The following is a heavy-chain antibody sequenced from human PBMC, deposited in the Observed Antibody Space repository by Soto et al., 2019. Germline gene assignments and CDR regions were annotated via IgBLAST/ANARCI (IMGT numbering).Heavy chain of an antibody. CDR1: GFTFSSYG. CDR3: ARDSRGWGGYYYYYGMDV. J-gene: IGHJ6*02. V-gene: IGHV3-33*01. D-gene: IGHD6-19*01. CDR2: IWYDGSNK. Sequence: PGGSLRLSCAASGFTFSSYGMHWVRQAPGKGLEWVAVIWYDGSNKYYADSVKGRLTISRDNSKNTLYLQMNSLRAEDTAVYYCARDSRGWGGYYYYYGMDVWGQGTTVTVSS.